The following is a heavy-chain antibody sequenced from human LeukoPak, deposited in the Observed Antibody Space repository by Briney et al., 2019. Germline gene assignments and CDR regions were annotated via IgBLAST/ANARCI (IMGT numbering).Heavy chain of an antibody. CDR1: GFTFSSYG. Sequence: PGGSLRLSCAASGFTFSSYGMHWVRQAPGKGLEWVAFIRYDGSNKYYADSVKGRFTISRDNSKNTLYLQMNSLRAEDTAVYYCAKVYDSSGYYPFDAFDIWGQGTMVTVSS. V-gene: IGHV3-30*02. CDR3: AKVYDSSGYYPFDAFDI. D-gene: IGHD3-22*01. J-gene: IGHJ3*02. CDR2: IRYDGSNK.